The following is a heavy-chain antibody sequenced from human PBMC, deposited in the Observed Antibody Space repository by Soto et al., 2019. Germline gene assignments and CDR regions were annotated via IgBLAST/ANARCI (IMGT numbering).Heavy chain of an antibody. D-gene: IGHD6-6*01. CDR2: TYYRSKWYN. V-gene: IGHV6-1*01. CDR1: GYIVSSNSAA. J-gene: IGHJ6*02. CDR3: ARDPTLIAARGVYYYGMDV. Sequence: SQTVSLTCAMPGYIVSSNSAAWNWIRQSPSTGLEWLGRTYYRSKWYNDSAVSVKSRLTLNPDTSKNQFSLQLNSVTPEDTAVYYCARDPTLIAARGVYYYGMDVWGQGTTVTVSS.